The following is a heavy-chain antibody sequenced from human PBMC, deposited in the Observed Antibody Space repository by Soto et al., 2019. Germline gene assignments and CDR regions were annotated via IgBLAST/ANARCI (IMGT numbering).Heavy chain of an antibody. Sequence: EVQVLDSGGGLVQPGGSQRLSCEASGFNFSNYAMSWVRQAPGKGLEWVSTISATGSTLYADSVKGRFTISRDNSKNTVYLQMNFLRAEDTAVYYCAKVSNKWAVAQRGYFDYWGQGTLVTVSS. D-gene: IGHD6-19*01. V-gene: IGHV3-23*01. CDR2: ISATGST. J-gene: IGHJ4*02. CDR1: GFNFSNYA. CDR3: AKVSNKWAVAQRGYFDY.